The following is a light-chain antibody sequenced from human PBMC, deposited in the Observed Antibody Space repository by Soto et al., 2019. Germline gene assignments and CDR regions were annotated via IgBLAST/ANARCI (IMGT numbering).Light chain of an antibody. J-gene: IGLJ1*01. CDR1: SSGIGAASD. Sequence: QSVLTQPPAVSGAPGQTVTISCTGDSSGIGAASDVHWYQHRPGQAPKLLIYRSKNRPSGVPARFSASKSGSSASLAITGLQAEDEADYYCQSSVNSLSGSYVFGTGTKVTVL. CDR2: RSK. V-gene: IGLV1-40*01. CDR3: QSSVNSLSGSYV.